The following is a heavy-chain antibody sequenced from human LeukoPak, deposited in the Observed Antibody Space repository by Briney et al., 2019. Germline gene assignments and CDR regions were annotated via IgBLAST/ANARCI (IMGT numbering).Heavy chain of an antibody. CDR1: GFTFSSYA. J-gene: IGHJ4*02. V-gene: IGHV3-23*01. CDR2: ISGGGDST. Sequence: GGSLRLSCAASGFTFSSYAMNWVRQAPGKGLEWVSGISGGGDSTYYADSVKGRFTISRDNSKNTLYLQMNSLRAEDAALYYCARESSSGFFKWGQGTPVTVSS. CDR3: ARESSSGFFK. D-gene: IGHD3-22*01.